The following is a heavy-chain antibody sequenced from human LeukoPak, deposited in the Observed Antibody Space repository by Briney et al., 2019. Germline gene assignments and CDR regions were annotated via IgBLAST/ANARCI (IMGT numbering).Heavy chain of an antibody. V-gene: IGHV1-24*01. D-gene: IGHD6-19*01. CDR2: FDPEDGET. CDR1: GYTLTELS. Sequence: ASVKVSCKVSGYTLTELSMHWVRQAPGKGLEWMGGFDPEDGETIYAQKFQGRVTMTEDTSTDTAYMELSSLRSEDTAVYYCATDGAGSGIYYFDYWGQGTLVTVSS. J-gene: IGHJ4*02. CDR3: ATDGAGSGIYYFDY.